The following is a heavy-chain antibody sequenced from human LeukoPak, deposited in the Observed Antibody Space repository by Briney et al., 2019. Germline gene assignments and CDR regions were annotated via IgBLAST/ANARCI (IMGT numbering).Heavy chain of an antibody. V-gene: IGHV4-34*01. CDR2: INHSGST. CDR1: GGSFSGYY. Sequence: PSETLSFTCAVYGGSFSGYYWSWIRQPPGKGLEWIGEINHSGSTNYNPSLKSRVTISVDTSKNQFSLKLSSVTAADTAVYYCARTGGSGWFDPWGQGTLVTVSS. CDR3: ARTGGSGWFDP. J-gene: IGHJ5*02. D-gene: IGHD3-10*01.